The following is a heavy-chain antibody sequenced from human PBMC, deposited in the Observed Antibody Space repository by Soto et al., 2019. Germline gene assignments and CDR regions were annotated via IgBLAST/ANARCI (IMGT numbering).Heavy chain of an antibody. CDR2: ISYDGSNK. Sequence: GVSLRLSCAASGFTFSSYGMHWVRQAPGKGLEWGAVISYDGSNKYYADSVKGRFTISRDNSKNTLYLQMNSLRAEDTAVYYCAKDQRKYYGSGSYYIYGMDVWGQGTTVTVSS. J-gene: IGHJ6*02. CDR3: AKDQRKYYGSGSYYIYGMDV. V-gene: IGHV3-30*18. CDR1: GFTFSSYG. D-gene: IGHD3-10*01.